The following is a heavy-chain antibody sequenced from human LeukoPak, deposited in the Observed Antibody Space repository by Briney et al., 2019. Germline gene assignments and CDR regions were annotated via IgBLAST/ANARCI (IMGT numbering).Heavy chain of an antibody. V-gene: IGHV1-2*02. CDR3: ARSLRKVVPAAGDAFDI. J-gene: IGHJ3*02. D-gene: IGHD2-2*01. Sequence: ASVKVSCKASGYTFTGYYMHWVRQAPGQGLEWMGWIDPNSGGTNYAQKFQGRVTMTRDTSISTAYMELSRLRSDDTAVYYCARSLRKVVPAAGDAFDIWGQGTMVTVSS. CDR1: GYTFTGYY. CDR2: IDPNSGGT.